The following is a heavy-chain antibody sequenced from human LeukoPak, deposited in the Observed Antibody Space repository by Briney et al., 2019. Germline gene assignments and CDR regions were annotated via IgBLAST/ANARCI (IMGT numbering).Heavy chain of an antibody. CDR2: INHSGST. CDR3: ARLPTVTRNFDY. J-gene: IGHJ4*02. D-gene: IGHD4-17*01. Sequence: SETLSLTCAVYGGSFSGYYWSWIRQPPGKGLEWIGEINHSGSTNYNPSLKSRVTISVDTSKNQFSLKLSSVTAADTAVYYCARLPTVTRNFDYWGQGTLVTVSS. V-gene: IGHV4-34*01. CDR1: GGSFSGYY.